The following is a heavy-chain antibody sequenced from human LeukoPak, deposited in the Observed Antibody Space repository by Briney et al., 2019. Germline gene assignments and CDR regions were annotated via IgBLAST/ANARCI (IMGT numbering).Heavy chain of an antibody. CDR2: IYYSGST. Sequence: SETLSLTCTVSGGSISSGSYYWGWIRQPPGKGLEWIGSIYYSGSTYYNPSLKSRVTISVDTSKNQFSLKLSSVTAADTAVYYCASDMGYCSSTSCPEVDYWGQGTLVTVSS. V-gene: IGHV4-39*01. CDR3: ASDMGYCSSTSCPEVDY. CDR1: GGSISSGSYY. D-gene: IGHD2-2*01. J-gene: IGHJ4*02.